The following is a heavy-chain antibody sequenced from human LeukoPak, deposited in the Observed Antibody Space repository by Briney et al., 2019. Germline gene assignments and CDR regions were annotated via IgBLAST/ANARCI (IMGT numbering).Heavy chain of an antibody. D-gene: IGHD3-9*01. CDR3: ARGAEYYAILRGYAGYSDY. V-gene: IGHV4-30-2*01. CDR1: GGSISSGGYS. CDR2: ISHRGST. Sequence: SETLSLTCAVSGGSISSGGYSWSWVRQPPGRGLEWVGSISHRGSTYYNPSLRRRITISVNRSKQKFSLKLTSVTAADTAVYFCARGAEYYAILRGYAGYSDYWGQGISVTVSS. J-gene: IGHJ4*02.